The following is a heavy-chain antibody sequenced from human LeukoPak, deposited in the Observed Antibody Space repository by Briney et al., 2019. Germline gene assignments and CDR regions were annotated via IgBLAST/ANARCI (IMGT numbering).Heavy chain of an antibody. D-gene: IGHD3-10*01. Sequence: GGSLRLSCAASGFTLSNHAMIWVRQAPGKGLEWVSSISGSGAMTYYADSVKGRFTISRDNAMDTLYLQMNSLRADDKAVYYCAKDRVDGSGRQLDSWGQGSLVLVSS. V-gene: IGHV3-23*01. J-gene: IGHJ4*02. CDR1: GFTLSNHA. CDR3: AKDRVDGSGRQLDS. CDR2: ISGSGAMT.